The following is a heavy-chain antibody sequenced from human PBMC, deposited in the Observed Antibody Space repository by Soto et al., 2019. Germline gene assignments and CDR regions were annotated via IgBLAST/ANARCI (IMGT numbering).Heavy chain of an antibody. Sequence: GGSLRLSCAASGFTFSSYAMHWVRQAPGKGLEWVAVISYDGRNKYYADSVKGRFTISRDNSKNTLYLQMNSLRAEDTAVYYCARDFGYWGQGTLVTVSS. CDR3: ARDFGY. CDR2: ISYDGRNK. D-gene: IGHD3-10*01. CDR1: GFTFSSYA. J-gene: IGHJ4*02. V-gene: IGHV3-30*04.